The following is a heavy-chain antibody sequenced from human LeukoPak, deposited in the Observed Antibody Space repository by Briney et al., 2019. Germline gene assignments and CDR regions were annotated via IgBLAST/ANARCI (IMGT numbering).Heavy chain of an antibody. CDR2: IYYRSKWYS. CDR1: GDSVSSNSAT. CDR3: ARGPGFFQH. Sequence: SQTLSLTCAISGDSVSSNSATWNWVRQSPSRGLEWLGRIYYRSKWYSYYAESVKGRITIKPDTSKNQVSLQLNSVTPEDTAVYYCARGPGFFQHWGQGTLVTVSS. V-gene: IGHV6-1*01. J-gene: IGHJ1*01. D-gene: IGHD6-25*01.